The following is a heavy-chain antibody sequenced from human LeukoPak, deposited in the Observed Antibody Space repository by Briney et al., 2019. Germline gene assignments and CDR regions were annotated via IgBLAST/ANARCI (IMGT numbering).Heavy chain of an antibody. CDR2: INHSGST. CDR1: GGSFSGYY. D-gene: IGHD4-23*01. J-gene: IGHJ4*02. V-gene: IGHV4-34*01. CDR3: ARGFPNGGNDY. Sequence: PWETLSLTCAVYGGSFSGYYWSWIRQPPGKGLEWIGEINHSGSTNYNPSLKSRVTISVDTSKNQFSLKLSSVTAADTAVYYCARGFPNGGNDYWGQGTLVTVSS.